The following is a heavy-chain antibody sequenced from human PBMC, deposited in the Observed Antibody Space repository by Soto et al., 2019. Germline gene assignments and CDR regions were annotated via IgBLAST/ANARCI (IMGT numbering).Heavy chain of an antibody. CDR1: GGSISSSSYY. CDR3: ATLWFGESPY. J-gene: IGHJ4*02. CDR2: IYYSGST. V-gene: IGHV4-39*01. Sequence: QLQLQESGPGLVKPSETLSLTCTVSGGSISSSSYYWGWIRQPPGKGLEWIGSIYYSGSTYYNPSLKARVTISVDTSKNQFSLKLSSVTAADTAVYYCATLWFGESPYWGQGTLVTVSS. D-gene: IGHD3-10*01.